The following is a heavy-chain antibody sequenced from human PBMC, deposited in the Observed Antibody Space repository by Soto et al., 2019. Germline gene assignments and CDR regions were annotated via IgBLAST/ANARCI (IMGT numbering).Heavy chain of an antibody. CDR2: IIPICGTE. D-gene: IGHD2-2*01. V-gene: IGHV1-69*01. J-gene: IGHJ4*02. Sequence: QVQLVQYGAEVKKPGSSVKVSCKASGGTFSSYAISWVRQAPGQGLEWMGGIIPICGTENYAQKFQGRVTITADESTSTADMELSSLRSEETDVYYCARDRGPAAIRSGYFDYWGQGTLVTVSS. CDR1: GGTFSSYA. CDR3: ARDRGPAAIRSGYFDY.